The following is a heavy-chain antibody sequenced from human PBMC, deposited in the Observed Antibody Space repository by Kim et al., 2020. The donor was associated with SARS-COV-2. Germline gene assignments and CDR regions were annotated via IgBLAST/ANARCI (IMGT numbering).Heavy chain of an antibody. Sequence: GESLKISCKGSGYSFTSYWIGWVRQMPGKGLEWMGIIYPGDSDTRYSPSFQGQVTISADKSISTAYLQWSSLKASDTAMYYCARHGLRGWDIVVVPAATGLGAFDIWGQGTMVTVSS. CDR3: ARHGLRGWDIVVVPAATGLGAFDI. J-gene: IGHJ3*02. CDR2: IYPGDSDT. D-gene: IGHD2-2*01. V-gene: IGHV5-51*01. CDR1: GYSFTSYW.